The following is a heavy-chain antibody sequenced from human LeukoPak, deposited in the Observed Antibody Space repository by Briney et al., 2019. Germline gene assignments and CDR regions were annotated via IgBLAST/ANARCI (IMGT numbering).Heavy chain of an antibody. V-gene: IGHV1-18*01. CDR1: GYAFTSYG. Sequence: APVKVSCKASGYAFTSYGISWVRQAPGQGLEWMGWISAYNGNTNYAQKLQGRVTMTTDTSTSTAYMELRSLRSDDTAVCYCARGGDYGDYDDYWGQGTLVTVSS. J-gene: IGHJ4*02. CDR2: ISAYNGNT. D-gene: IGHD4-17*01. CDR3: ARGGDYGDYDDY.